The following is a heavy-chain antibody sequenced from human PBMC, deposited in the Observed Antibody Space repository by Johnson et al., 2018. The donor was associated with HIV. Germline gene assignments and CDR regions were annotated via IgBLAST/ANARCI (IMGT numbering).Heavy chain of an antibody. CDR1: GFTFSSYA. Sequence: VQLVESGGGLVQPGRSLRLSCAASGFTFSSYAMSWVRQAPGKGLEWVSAISGSGGSTYYADSVKGRFTISRDNSKNTVFLQMNTLRADDTAVYYCAKVARYGGSGWVDAFDIWGQGTMVTVSS. D-gene: IGHD6-19*01. CDR2: ISGSGGST. CDR3: AKVARYGGSGWVDAFDI. J-gene: IGHJ3*02. V-gene: IGHV3-23*04.